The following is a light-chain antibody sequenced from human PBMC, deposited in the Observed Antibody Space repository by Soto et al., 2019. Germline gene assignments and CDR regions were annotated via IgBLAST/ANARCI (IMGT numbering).Light chain of an antibody. V-gene: IGKV3-20*01. J-gene: IGKJ1*01. CDR2: GAS. CDR3: QQYGSSPQT. Sequence: EIVLTQSPGTLSLSPGERATLSCRASQSVSSSYLAWYQQKPGRAPRLLIYGASIGATGIPDRFSGSGSGTDFTLSISRLEPEDFAVYYCQQYGSSPQTFGQGTKVDIK. CDR1: QSVSSSY.